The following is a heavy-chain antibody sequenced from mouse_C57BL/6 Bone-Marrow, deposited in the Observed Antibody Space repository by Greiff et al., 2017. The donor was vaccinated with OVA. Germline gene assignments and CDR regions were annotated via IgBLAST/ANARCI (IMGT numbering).Heavy chain of an antibody. J-gene: IGHJ2*01. Sequence: VQLQQSGAELARPGASVKLSCKASGYTFTSYGISWVKQRTGQGLEWIGEIYPRSGNTYYNEKFKGKATLTADKSSSTAYMELRSLTSEDSAVYFCARDGYYYYWGQGTTLTVSS. CDR1: GYTFTSYG. CDR2: IYPRSGNT. D-gene: IGHD2-3*01. V-gene: IGHV1-81*01. CDR3: ARDGYYYY.